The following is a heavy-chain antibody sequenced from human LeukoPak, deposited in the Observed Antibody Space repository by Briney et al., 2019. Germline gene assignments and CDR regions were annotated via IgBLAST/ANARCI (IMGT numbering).Heavy chain of an antibody. CDR2: IYSGGNT. CDR1: GFTFSNYW. CDR3: ARAAAGTLFFDY. V-gene: IGHV3-53*01. Sequence: GGSLRLSCAASGFTFSNYWMSWVRQAPGKGLEWVSVIYSGGNTYYADSVKGRFTISRDNSKDTLYLQMNNLRAEDTAVYYCARAAAGTLFFDYWGQGTLVTVSS. J-gene: IGHJ4*02. D-gene: IGHD6-13*01.